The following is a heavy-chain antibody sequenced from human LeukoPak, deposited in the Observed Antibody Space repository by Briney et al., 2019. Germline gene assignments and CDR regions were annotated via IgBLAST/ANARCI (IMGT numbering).Heavy chain of an antibody. CDR1: GFTFSSYA. D-gene: IGHD3-3*01. CDR2: ISDSGGST. V-gene: IGHV3-23*01. CDR3: AITRTYYDFWSGSGDAFDI. J-gene: IGHJ3*02. Sequence: GGSLRLSCAASGFTFSSYAMTWVRQAPGKGLDWVSAISDSGGSTYYTDSVRGRFTISRDNSRDTLYLQMNSLRAEDTAVYYCAITRTYYDFWSGSGDAFDIWGQGTMVTVSS.